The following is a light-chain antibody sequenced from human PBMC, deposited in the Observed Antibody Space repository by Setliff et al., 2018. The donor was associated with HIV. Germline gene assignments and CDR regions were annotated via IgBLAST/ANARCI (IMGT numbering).Light chain of an antibody. J-gene: IGLJ1*01. Sequence: QSVLTQPASVSVSPGQSVTISCTGTSSDVGAYNFVSWYQQHPGRAPKLMIYDVINRNSGVSIRFSVSKSGNSASLTISGLQAEDEADYYCSSYTTSRQFVFGSGTKVTVL. V-gene: IGLV2-14*03. CDR3: SSYTTSRQFV. CDR2: DVI. CDR1: SSDVGAYNF.